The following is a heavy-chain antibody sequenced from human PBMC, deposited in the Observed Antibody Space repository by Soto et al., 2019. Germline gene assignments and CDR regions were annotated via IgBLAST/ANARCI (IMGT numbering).Heavy chain of an antibody. CDR3: TQSRCGSDCLRSYSSHYYYGMDV. V-gene: IGHV2-5*02. CDR1: GFSLNTGGLG. CDR2: IYWDDDK. J-gene: IGHJ6*02. Sequence: QITLKESGPTLVKPTQTLTLTCTFSGFSLNTGGLGVGWIRQPPGKALEWLALIYWDDDKRYSPSLKSRLSITKDTSNNQVVLTMTNMDPVDTATYYCTQSRCGSDCLRSYSSHYYYGMDVWGQGTTVTVSS. D-gene: IGHD2-21*02.